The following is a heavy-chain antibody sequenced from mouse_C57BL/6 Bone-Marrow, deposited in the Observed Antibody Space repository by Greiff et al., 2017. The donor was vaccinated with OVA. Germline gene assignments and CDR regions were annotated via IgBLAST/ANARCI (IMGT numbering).Heavy chain of an antibody. Sequence: VQLQQSGPELVKPGASVKISCKASGYSFTDYKMNWVKKSKGKSLEWIGVINPNYGTTSYNQKFKGKATLPVDQSSSTAYMQLNSLTSEDSSVYYCAFYYGSSYRYFDVWGTGTTVTVSS. J-gene: IGHJ1*03. CDR3: AFYYGSSYRYFDV. CDR1: GYSFTDYK. CDR2: INPNYGTT. V-gene: IGHV1-39*01. D-gene: IGHD1-1*01.